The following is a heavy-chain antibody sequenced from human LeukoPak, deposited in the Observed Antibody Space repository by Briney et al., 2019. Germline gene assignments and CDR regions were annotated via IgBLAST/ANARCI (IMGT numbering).Heavy chain of an antibody. CDR3: ARDLRIVGRGGAY. J-gene: IGHJ4*02. V-gene: IGHV4-59*11. Sequence: SETLSLTCTVSGGSISSHYWSWIRQPPGKGLEWIGYIYYSGSTNYNPSLKSRVTISVDTSNNQFSLKLSSATAADTALYYCARDLRIVGRGGAYWGQGTLVTVSS. CDR1: GGSISSHY. CDR2: IYYSGST. D-gene: IGHD1-26*01.